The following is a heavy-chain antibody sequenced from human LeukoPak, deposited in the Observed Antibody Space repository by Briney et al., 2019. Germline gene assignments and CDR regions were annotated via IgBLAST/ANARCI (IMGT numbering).Heavy chain of an antibody. CDR2: ISYDGSNK. CDR3: ARGNYYGMDV. CDR1: GFTFSSYA. V-gene: IGHV3-30*07. Sequence: GGSLRLSCAASGFTFSSYAMPWVRQAPGKGLEWVAVISYDGSNKYYADSVKGRFTISRDNAKNTLYLQVNSLRAEDTAVYYCARGNYYGMDVWGQGTTVTVSS. J-gene: IGHJ6*02.